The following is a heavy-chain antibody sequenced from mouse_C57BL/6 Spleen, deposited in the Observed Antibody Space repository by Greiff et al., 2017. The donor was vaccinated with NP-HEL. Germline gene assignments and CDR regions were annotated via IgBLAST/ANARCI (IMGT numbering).Heavy chain of an antibody. V-gene: IGHV5-17*01. CDR2: ISSGSSTI. CDR1: GFTFSDYG. J-gene: IGHJ4*01. Sequence: EVKLMESGGGLVKPGGSLKLSCAASGFTFSDYGMHWVRQAPEKGLEWVAYISSGSSTIYYADTVKGRFTISRDNAKNTLFLQMTSLRSEDTAMYYCARGIWYYAMDYWGQGTSVTVSS. CDR3: ARGIWYYAMDY.